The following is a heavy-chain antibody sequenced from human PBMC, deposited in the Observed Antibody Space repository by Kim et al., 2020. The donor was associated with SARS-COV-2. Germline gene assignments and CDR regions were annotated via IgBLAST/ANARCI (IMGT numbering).Heavy chain of an antibody. J-gene: IGHJ4*02. CDR3: AKGPLYSSSWYWNFDY. Sequence: GGSLRLSCAASGFTFSSYGMHWVRQAPGKGLEWVAVISYDGSNKYYADSVKGRFTISRDNSKNTLYLQMNSLRAEDTAVYYCAKGPLYSSSWYWNFDYWGQGTLVTVSS. V-gene: IGHV3-30*18. D-gene: IGHD6-13*01. CDR1: GFTFSSYG. CDR2: ISYDGSNK.